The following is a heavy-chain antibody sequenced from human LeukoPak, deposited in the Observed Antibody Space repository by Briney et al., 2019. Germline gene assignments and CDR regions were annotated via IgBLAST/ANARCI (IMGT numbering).Heavy chain of an antibody. Sequence: ASVKVSCKASGYTFTCYYIHWVRQAPGQGLEWMGCITPNDGGTNYAQKFKGRVTMTRDTSITTAYMELRRLTYDDTAVYYCARDRDGYNRITDYWGQGTLVTVSS. CDR3: ARDRDGYNRITDY. V-gene: IGHV1-2*02. CDR1: GYTFTCYY. CDR2: ITPNDGGT. D-gene: IGHD5-24*01. J-gene: IGHJ4*02.